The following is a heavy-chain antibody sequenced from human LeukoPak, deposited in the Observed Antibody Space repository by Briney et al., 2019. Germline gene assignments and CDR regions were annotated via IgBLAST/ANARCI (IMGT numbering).Heavy chain of an antibody. CDR2: IWHDGRNK. Sequence: GGSLRLSCAASGFSFSYYGMHWVRQAPGKGLGWVAVIWHDGRNKYYADSVKGRFTISRDTSKNTLYLQMNSLRAEDTAMYYCAREKDSSAYFDCWGQGTLVTVSS. J-gene: IGHJ4*02. D-gene: IGHD3-22*01. V-gene: IGHV3-33*01. CDR1: GFSFSYYG. CDR3: AREKDSSAYFDC.